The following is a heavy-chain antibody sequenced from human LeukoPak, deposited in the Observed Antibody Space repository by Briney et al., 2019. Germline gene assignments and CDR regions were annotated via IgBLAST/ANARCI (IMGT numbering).Heavy chain of an antibody. CDR1: GFTFSWYW. CDR2: IKPDGSQK. D-gene: IGHD6-19*01. V-gene: IGHV3-7*04. Sequence: GGSLRLSCAASGFTFSWYWMSWVRQAPGKGLEWVANIKPDGSQKYYVDSVKGRFTISRDNAKNSLFLQMNSLRAEDTAVYSCAKEGGSSFDYWGQGTLVTVSS. CDR3: AKEGGSSFDY. J-gene: IGHJ4*02.